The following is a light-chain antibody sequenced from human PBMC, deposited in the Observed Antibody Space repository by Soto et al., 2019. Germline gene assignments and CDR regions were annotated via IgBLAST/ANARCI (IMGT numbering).Light chain of an antibody. Sequence: DIQMTQSPSTPSASVGDRVTITCRASQSISSWLAWYQQKPGKAPKLLIYDASSLESGVPSRFSGSGSGTEFTLTISSLQPDDFATYYCQQYNSYSSLTFGGGTKVDIK. J-gene: IGKJ4*01. V-gene: IGKV1-5*01. CDR1: QSISSW. CDR2: DAS. CDR3: QQYNSYSSLT.